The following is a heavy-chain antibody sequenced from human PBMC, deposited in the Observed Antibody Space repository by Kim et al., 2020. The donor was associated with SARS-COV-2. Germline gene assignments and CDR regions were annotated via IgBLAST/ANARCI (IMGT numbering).Heavy chain of an antibody. D-gene: IGHD5-12*01. CDR2: IYSSGST. CDR3: ARDSGLRPRN. CDR1: GGSISSGSYY. Sequence: SETLSLTCTVSGGSISSGSYYWGWIRQPAGKGLEWIGRIYSSGSTNYNPSLKRRVTISIDTFKNQFSLKLSPVTAADTAIYYCARDSGLRPRNWGQGTLVTVSS. V-gene: IGHV4-61*02. J-gene: IGHJ4*02.